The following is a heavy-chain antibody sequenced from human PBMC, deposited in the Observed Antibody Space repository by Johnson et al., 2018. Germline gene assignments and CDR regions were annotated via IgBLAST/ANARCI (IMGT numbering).Heavy chain of an antibody. CDR1: RFTFSGYG. J-gene: IGHJ3*02. CDR3: AKSFGLSRKNIAVAGTHAFDI. CDR2: ISNDGSKK. V-gene: IGHV3-30*18. D-gene: IGHD6-19*01. Sequence: QVQLQESGGDVVQPGRSLRLSCVASRFTFSGYGMHWVRQAPGKGLEWVTGISNDGSKKYFVDSVKGRFIISRDNSKNNLYLQMNSLRAEDTAVYYCAKSFGLSRKNIAVAGTHAFDIWGQGTMVTVSS.